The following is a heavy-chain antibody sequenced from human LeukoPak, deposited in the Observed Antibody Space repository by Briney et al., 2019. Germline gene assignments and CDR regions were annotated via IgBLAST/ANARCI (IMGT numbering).Heavy chain of an antibody. J-gene: IGHJ5*02. D-gene: IGHD6-13*01. Sequence: PSDTLSLTCAVSGYSFSSSNWWGWIRQPPGKGLEWIGYIYYSGSTYYNPSLKSRVTMSVDTSKNQFSLKLSSVTAADTAVYYCARHGGRGIAAAGIPRNWFDPWGQGTLVTVSS. CDR3: ARHGGRGIAAAGIPRNWFDP. V-gene: IGHV4-28*01. CDR2: IYYSGST. CDR1: GYSFSSSNW.